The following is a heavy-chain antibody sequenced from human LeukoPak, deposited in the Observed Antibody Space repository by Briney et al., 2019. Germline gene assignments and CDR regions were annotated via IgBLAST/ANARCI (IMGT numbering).Heavy chain of an antibody. CDR1: GGTFSSYA. CDR2: IIPIFGTA. CDR3: ARESPYFGVVFVLDY. Sequence: SVKVSCKSSGGTFSSYAISWVRQAPGQGLEWMGGIIPIFGTANYAQKFQGRVTITADESTSTAYMELSSLRSEDTAVYYCARESPYFGVVFVLDYWGQGTLVTVSS. V-gene: IGHV1-69*13. D-gene: IGHD3-3*01. J-gene: IGHJ4*02.